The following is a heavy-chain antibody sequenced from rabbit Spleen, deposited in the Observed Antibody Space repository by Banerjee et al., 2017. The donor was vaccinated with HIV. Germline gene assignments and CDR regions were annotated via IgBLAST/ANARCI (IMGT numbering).Heavy chain of an antibody. D-gene: IGHD4-1*01. CDR2: IDPVFGIT. CDR3: VREVAVKFNL. Sequence: QLVESGGGLVQPGGSLKLSCKASGFDFNNYYMSWVHQAPGKGLEWIGYIDPVFGITNYANSVKGRFTISRDNTQNTLYLQLNSLTAADTATYFCVREVAVKFNLWGPGTLVTVS. V-gene: IGHV1S7*01. CDR1: GFDFNNYY. J-gene: IGHJ4*01.